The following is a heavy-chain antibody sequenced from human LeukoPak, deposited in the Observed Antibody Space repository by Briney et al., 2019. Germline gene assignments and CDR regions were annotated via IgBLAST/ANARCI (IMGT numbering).Heavy chain of an antibody. CDR2: ISSSSSTI. CDR1: GFTFSSYS. D-gene: IGHD1-26*01. CDR3: AKSSWSPLNWFDP. J-gene: IGHJ5*02. V-gene: IGHV3-48*01. Sequence: GGSLRLSCAASGFTFSSYSMNWVRQAPGKGLEWVSYISSSSSTIYYADSVKGRFTISRDNAKNSLYLQMNSLKAEDTAVYYCAKSSWSPLNWFDPWGQGTLVTVSS.